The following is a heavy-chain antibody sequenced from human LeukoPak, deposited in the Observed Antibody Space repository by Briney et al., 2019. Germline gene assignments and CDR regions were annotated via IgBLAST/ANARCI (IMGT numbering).Heavy chain of an antibody. J-gene: IGHJ6*04. V-gene: IGHV3-11*01. Sequence: PGGSLRLSCAASGFTVITNDMTWIRQAPGKGLEWVSYISSSGSTIYYADSVKGRFTISRDNAKNSLYLQMNSLRAEDTAVYYCARDRLWYSSSPAMDVWGKGTTVTVSS. CDR1: GFTVITND. CDR3: ARDRLWYSSSPAMDV. CDR2: ISSSGSTI. D-gene: IGHD6-6*01.